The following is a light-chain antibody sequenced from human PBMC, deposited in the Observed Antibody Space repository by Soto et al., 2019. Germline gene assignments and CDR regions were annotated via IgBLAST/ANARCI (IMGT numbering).Light chain of an antibody. Sequence: QSALTQPASVSGSPGQSITISCTGASSDVGNYNLVSWYQQHPGKAPKLMIYEGSKRPSGVSNRFSGSKSGNTASLTISILQAEDEADYYCCSYAGSRTYVFGTGTKVTVL. CDR1: SSDVGNYNL. CDR3: CSYAGSRTYV. J-gene: IGLJ1*01. V-gene: IGLV2-23*01. CDR2: EGS.